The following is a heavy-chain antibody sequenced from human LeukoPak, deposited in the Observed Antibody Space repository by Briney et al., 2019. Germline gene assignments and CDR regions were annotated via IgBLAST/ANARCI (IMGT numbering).Heavy chain of an antibody. CDR3: ARVGYTAYDFDY. J-gene: IGHJ4*02. Sequence: SETLSLTCTVSGGSIRSSNYYWGWVRQPPGRGLEWIGSMYYSGSTYYIPSLKSRVTISINTSRNQFSLKLNSVTAADTAVYYCARVGYTAYDFDYWGQGTLVTVSS. CDR2: MYYSGST. V-gene: IGHV4-39*07. D-gene: IGHD5-12*01. CDR1: GGSIRSSNYY.